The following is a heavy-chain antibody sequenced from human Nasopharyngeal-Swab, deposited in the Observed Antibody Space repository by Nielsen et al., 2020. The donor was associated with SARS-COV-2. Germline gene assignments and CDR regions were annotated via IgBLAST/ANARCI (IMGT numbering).Heavy chain of an antibody. D-gene: IGHD5-18*01. J-gene: IGHJ5*02. CDR3: ARNSPGYSYGYNWFDP. Sequence: APVKVSCKASGYTFTSYGISWVRQAPGQGLEWMGWISAYNGNTNYAQKLQGRVTMTTDTSTSTAYMELRSLRSDDTAVYYCARNSPGYSYGYNWFDPWGQGTLVTVSS. V-gene: IGHV1-18*01. CDR1: GYTFTSYG. CDR2: ISAYNGNT.